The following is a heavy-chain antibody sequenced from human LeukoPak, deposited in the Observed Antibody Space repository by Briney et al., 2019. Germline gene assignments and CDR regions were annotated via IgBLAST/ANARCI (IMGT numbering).Heavy chain of an antibody. CDR1: GGSINSSTYY. Sequence: SETLSLTCTVSGGSINSSTYYWGWIRQPPGRGLEWIESIYYSGSTYYNPSLKSRVTISVDTSKNQFSLKMSPVTAADTAVYYCARDTKVDTTYYFDYWGQGTLVTVSS. CDR3: ARDTKVDTTYYFDY. J-gene: IGHJ4*02. D-gene: IGHD5-12*01. V-gene: IGHV4-39*02. CDR2: IYYSGST.